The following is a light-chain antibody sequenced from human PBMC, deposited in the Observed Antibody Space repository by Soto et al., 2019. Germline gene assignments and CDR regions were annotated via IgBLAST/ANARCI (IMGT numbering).Light chain of an antibody. CDR1: QSLLHSNGYNY. Sequence: DIVMTQSPLSLPVTPGEPASISCRSSQSLLHSNGYNYLDWYLQKPGQSPQLLIYLGSNRASGVPDRVSGSGSGTDFTLKLSRVEAEYVGVYYCMQALQTRYTFGQGTKLEIK. J-gene: IGKJ2*01. V-gene: IGKV2-28*01. CDR3: MQALQTRYT. CDR2: LGS.